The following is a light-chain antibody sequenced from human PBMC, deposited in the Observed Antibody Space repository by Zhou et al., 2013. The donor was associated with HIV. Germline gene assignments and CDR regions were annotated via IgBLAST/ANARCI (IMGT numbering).Light chain of an antibody. CDR2: GVS. CDR1: ESVRTN. Sequence: EILMTQSPATLSVSPGESATLSCRASESVRTNLAWYQQKPGQAPRLLISGVSNRAVGVPARFSGSGSGTAFTLTISSLQSEDVGIYYCQQRSNWPQVTFGPGTKVDIK. CDR3: QQRSNWPQVT. V-gene: IGKV3-15*01. J-gene: IGKJ3*01.